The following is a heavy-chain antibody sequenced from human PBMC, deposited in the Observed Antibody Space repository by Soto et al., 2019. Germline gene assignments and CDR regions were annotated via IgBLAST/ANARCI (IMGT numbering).Heavy chain of an antibody. CDR1: GGSISSYY. J-gene: IGHJ4*02. CDR3: TRGGDAYKNRH. D-gene: IGHD2-21*01. CDR2: IYYSGST. Sequence: SETLSLTCTVSGGSISSYYWSWIRQPPGKGLEWIGYIYYSGSTNYNPSLKSRVTISVDTSKNQFSLKLSSVTAADTAVYYCTRGGDAYKNRHWCQGTLVTVSS. V-gene: IGHV4-59*01.